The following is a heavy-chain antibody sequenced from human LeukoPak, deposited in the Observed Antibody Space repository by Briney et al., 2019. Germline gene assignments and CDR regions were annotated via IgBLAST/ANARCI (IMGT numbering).Heavy chain of an antibody. V-gene: IGHV3-23*01. CDR2: ISGSGGST. CDR3: AKAAEPYYYYYMDV. CDR1: GFTFSSYA. J-gene: IGHJ6*03. Sequence: GGSLRLSCAASGFTFSSYAMSWVRQAPGKGLEWVSAISGSGGSTYYADSVKGRFTVSRDNSKNTLYLQMNSLRAEDTAVYYCAKAAEPYYYYYMDVWGTGTTVTVSS. D-gene: IGHD1-14*01.